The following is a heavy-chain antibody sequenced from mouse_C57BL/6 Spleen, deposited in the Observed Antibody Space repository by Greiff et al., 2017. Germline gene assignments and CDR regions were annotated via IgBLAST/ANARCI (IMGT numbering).Heavy chain of an antibody. CDR3: ARDYYGSSDVDY. CDR2: INPNNGGT. V-gene: IGHV1-26*01. Sequence: EVKVVESGPELVKPGASVKISCKASGYTFTDYYMNWVKQSHGKSLEWIGDINPNNGGTSYNQKFTGKATLTVDKSSSTAYMELRSLTAEDSAVDYCARDYYGSSDVDYWGQGTTLTVAS. CDR1: GYTFTDYY. J-gene: IGHJ2*01. D-gene: IGHD1-1*01.